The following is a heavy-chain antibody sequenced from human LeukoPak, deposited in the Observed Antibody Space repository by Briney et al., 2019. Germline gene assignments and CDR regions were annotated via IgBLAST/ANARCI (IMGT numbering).Heavy chain of an antibody. CDR2: ISSDGSSK. V-gene: IGHV3-30*03. Sequence: GGSLRLSCAASGFTFSSYGMHWVRQAPGKGLEWVAVISSDGSSKYYIDSVKGRFTISRDNSENTLFLQMNSLRAEDTAVYYCARGENSKTYPVSGYWGQGTLVTVSS. CDR1: GFTFSSYG. J-gene: IGHJ4*02. D-gene: IGHD2/OR15-2a*01. CDR3: ARGENSKTYPVSGY.